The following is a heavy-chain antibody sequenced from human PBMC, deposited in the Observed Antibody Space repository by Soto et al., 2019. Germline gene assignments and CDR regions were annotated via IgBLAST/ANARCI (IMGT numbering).Heavy chain of an antibody. J-gene: IGHJ6*02. V-gene: IGHV3-21*01. D-gene: IGHD1-26*01. CDR2: ISSSSSYI. CDR1: GFTFSNYS. Sequence: EVQLVESGGGLVKPGGSLRLSCAASGFTFSNYSMNWVRQAPGKGLEWVSSISSSSSYIYFADSVKGRFTISRDNAKNSLYLQMNSLRAEDTAVYYCARDHPPRVWELIKRYAMDVWGQGTTVTVSS. CDR3: ARDHPPRVWELIKRYAMDV.